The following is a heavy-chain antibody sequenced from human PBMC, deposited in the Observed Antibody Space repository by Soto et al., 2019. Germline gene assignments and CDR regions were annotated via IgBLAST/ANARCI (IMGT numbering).Heavy chain of an antibody. CDR1: GFTFSSYG. CDR2: ISYDGSNK. V-gene: IGHV3-30*18. Sequence: QVQLVESGGGVVQPGRSLRLSCAASGFTFSSYGMHWVRQAPGKGLEWVAAISYDGSNKYYADSVKGRFTISRDNSKNTLYLQMNSLRAEDTAVYYCAKLAAAPSYWGQGTLVTVSS. CDR3: AKLAAAPSY. D-gene: IGHD6-13*01. J-gene: IGHJ4*02.